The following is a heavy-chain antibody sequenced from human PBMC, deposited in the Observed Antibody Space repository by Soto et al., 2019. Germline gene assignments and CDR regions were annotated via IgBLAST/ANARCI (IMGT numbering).Heavy chain of an antibody. CDR3: TGRGQYYDY. Sequence: XESLRLSCAASGFTFSGSAMHWVRQASGKGLEWVGRIRSKANSYATAYAASVKGRFTISRDDSKKTAYLQMNSLKTEDTAVYYCTGRGQYYDYWGQGTLVTVSS. CDR1: GFTFSGSA. J-gene: IGHJ4*02. D-gene: IGHD3-10*01. V-gene: IGHV3-73*01. CDR2: IRSKANSYAT.